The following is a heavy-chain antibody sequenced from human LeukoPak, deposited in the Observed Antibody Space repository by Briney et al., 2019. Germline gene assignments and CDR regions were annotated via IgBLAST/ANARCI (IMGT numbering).Heavy chain of an antibody. CDR1: GDSFKDYY. V-gene: IGHV4-34*01. CDR3: ARWVATILHSFDI. D-gene: IGHD5-24*01. Sequence: SANLSLTCAVYGDSFKDYYWGWIRPSPGQGLEWIVEINHSGSTKCTPSLEHRVTISVDTSENQFSLKVNPVTAADTAVYYCARWVATILHSFDIWGKGTVVTVSS. J-gene: IGHJ3*02. CDR2: INHSGST.